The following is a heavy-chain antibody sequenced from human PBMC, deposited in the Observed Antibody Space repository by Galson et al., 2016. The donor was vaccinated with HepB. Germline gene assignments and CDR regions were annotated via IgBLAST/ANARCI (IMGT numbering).Heavy chain of an antibody. V-gene: IGHV7-4-1*02. CDR2: IDTNTGNP. D-gene: IGHD3-10*01. CDR3: ARDDSSGGSYYYYGLDV. J-gene: IGHJ6*02. CDR1: GFTFTNYA. Sequence: CKASGFTFTNYAINWVRQAPGQGLEWMGWIDTNTGNPTYAQGFTGRFLFSLDTSVSTAYLQISSLKTEDTALYFCARDDSSGGSYYYYGLDVWGQGTTVIVSS.